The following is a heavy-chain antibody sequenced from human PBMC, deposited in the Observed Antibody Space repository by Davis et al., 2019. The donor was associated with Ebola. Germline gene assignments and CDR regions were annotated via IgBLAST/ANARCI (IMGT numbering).Heavy chain of an antibody. V-gene: IGHV5-51*01. CDR2: IYTGDSDT. CDR1: GYSFTSHW. J-gene: IGHJ3*02. Sequence: GESLKISCKGSGYSFTSHWIGWVRQMPGKGLEWMGLIYTGDSDTRYSPSFRGQVTISAAKSIKTAVLQWGSLKASDTALYYCASLRRTITGMDDAFDMWGQGTMVTVSS. D-gene: IGHD2-8*02. CDR3: ASLRRTITGMDDAFDM.